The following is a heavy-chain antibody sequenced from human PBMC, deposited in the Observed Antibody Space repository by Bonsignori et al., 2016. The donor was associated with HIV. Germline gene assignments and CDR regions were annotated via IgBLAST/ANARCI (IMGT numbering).Heavy chain of an antibody. CDR3: AREYFGRYGDYFYYMDV. V-gene: IGHV3-66*01. Sequence: WIRQPPGKGLEWVSAIYSAGDTFYADSVKGRFTISRDNSKNTLYLQMNSLRVEDTAVYYCAREYFGRYGDYFYYMDVWGKGTTVTVSS. D-gene: IGHD3-10*01. CDR2: IYSAGDT. J-gene: IGHJ6*03.